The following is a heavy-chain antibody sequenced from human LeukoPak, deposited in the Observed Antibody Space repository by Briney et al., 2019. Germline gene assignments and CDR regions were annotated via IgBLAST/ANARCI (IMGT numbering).Heavy chain of an antibody. D-gene: IGHD3-16*01. J-gene: IGHJ4*02. Sequence: ASVKVSCKASGYTSTRYYMHWVRQAPGQGLEWMGIINPSGGGTRYGQKFQGRVTMTRDTSMSTVYMELTSLRSEDTAVYYCACGAGGFDYWGQGTLVTVSS. CDR2: INPSGGGT. V-gene: IGHV1-46*01. CDR1: GYTSTRYY. CDR3: ACGAGGFDY.